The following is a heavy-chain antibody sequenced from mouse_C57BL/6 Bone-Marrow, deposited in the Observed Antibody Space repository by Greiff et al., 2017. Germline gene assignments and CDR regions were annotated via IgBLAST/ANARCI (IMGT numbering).Heavy chain of an antibody. J-gene: IGHJ2*01. CDR2: IDPENGDT. CDR3: TTHDGYSYYFDY. D-gene: IGHD2-3*01. V-gene: IGHV14-4*01. Sequence: VQLQQSGAELVRPGASVTLSCTASGFNIKDDYMHWVKQRPEQGLEWIGWIDPENGDTEYASKFQGKATITADTSSNTAYLQLSSLTSEDTAVYYCTTHDGYSYYFDYWGQGTTLTVSS. CDR1: GFNIKDDY.